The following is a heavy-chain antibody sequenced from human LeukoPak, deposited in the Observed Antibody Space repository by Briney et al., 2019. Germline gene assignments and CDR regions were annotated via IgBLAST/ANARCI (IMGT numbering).Heavy chain of an antibody. CDR1: GGSISSYY. D-gene: IGHD6-13*01. CDR3: ARVGAAGTAY. V-gene: IGHV4-59*01. CDR2: IYYSGST. Sequence: SETLSLTCTVSGGSISSYYWSWIRQPPGKGLEWIGYIYYSGSTNYNPSLKSRVTISVDTSKNQFSLKLSSVTAADTAVYYCARVGAAGTAYWGQGTLVTVSS. J-gene: IGHJ4*02.